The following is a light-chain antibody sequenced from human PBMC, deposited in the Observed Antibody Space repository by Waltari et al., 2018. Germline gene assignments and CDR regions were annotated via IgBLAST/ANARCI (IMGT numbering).Light chain of an antibody. CDR1: SSDVGGYNY. CDR3: SSYTSSSTLV. V-gene: IGLV2-14*03. CDR2: DVS. Sequence: QSALTQPASVSGSPEQSITISCTGTSSDVGGYNYVSWYQQHPGKAPKLMIYDVSNRPSGVSNHFSGSKSGNTASLTISGLQAEDEADYYCSSYTSSSTLVFGGGTKLTVL. J-gene: IGLJ3*02.